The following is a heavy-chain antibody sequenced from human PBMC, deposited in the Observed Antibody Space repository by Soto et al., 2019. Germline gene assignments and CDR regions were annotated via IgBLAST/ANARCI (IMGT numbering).Heavy chain of an antibody. Sequence: GSLRLFCVGSGFTFSSYGMHWVRQAPGKGLECVAVISDTGSSHYYAASVEGRFTISRENSKNTLSLHMDRLRVEDTAVYYCAKDRGGDCPDNSCYFGADYWGQGTPVTVSS. CDR3: AKDRGGDCPDNSCYFGADY. J-gene: IGHJ4*02. V-gene: IGHV3-30*18. D-gene: IGHD2-2*01. CDR1: GFTFSSYG. CDR2: ISDTGSSH.